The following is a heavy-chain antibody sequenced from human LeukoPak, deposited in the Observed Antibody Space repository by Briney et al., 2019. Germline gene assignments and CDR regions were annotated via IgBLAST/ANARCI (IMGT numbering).Heavy chain of an antibody. Sequence: SETLSLTCTVSGGSINSYYWSWIRQPPGKGLEWIGCISHSGSTNYNPSLKSRVTISVDTSKNQSSLKLSSVTAADTAVYYCARSGGYSSPLTRWGQGTLVTVSS. V-gene: IGHV4-59*01. CDR2: ISHSGST. CDR3: ARSGGYSSPLTR. D-gene: IGHD6-13*01. CDR1: GGSINSYY. J-gene: IGHJ4*02.